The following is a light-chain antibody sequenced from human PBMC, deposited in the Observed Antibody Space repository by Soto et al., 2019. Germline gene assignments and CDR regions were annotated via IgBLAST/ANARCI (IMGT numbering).Light chain of an antibody. CDR1: QSVSSSY. J-gene: IGKJ1*01. CDR3: QQYGSSPRT. CDR2: GAS. V-gene: IGKV3-20*01. Sequence: EIVLTQSPGTLSLSPGERATLSCRASQSVSSSYFAWYEQKPGQAPRPLINGASSRATGIPDRFSGSGSGTDFTLTISRLEPEDFAVYYCQQYGSSPRTFGQGTKVEIK.